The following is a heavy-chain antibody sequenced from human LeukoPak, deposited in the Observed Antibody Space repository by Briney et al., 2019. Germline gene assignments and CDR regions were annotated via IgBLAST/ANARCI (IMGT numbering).Heavy chain of an antibody. CDR2: INPNSGGT. D-gene: IGHD3-22*01. Sequence: VASVKVSCKASGYTFTGYYMHWVRQAPGQGLEWMGWINPNSGGTNYAQKFQGRVTMTRDTSISTAYMELSRLRSDDTAVYYCARGFWSDSSGYAFDIWGQGTMVTVSS. CDR1: GYTFTGYY. J-gene: IGHJ3*02. CDR3: ARGFWSDSSGYAFDI. V-gene: IGHV1-2*02.